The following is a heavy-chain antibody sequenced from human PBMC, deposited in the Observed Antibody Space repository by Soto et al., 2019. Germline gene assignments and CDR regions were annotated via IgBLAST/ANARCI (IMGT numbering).Heavy chain of an antibody. Sequence: GGSLRLSCAASGFTFSSYAMHWVRQAPGKGLEWVAVISYDGSNKYYADSVKGRFTISRDNSKNTLYLQMNSLRAEDTAVYYCARDFGRYYFDYWGQGTLVTVS. D-gene: IGHD3-3*01. V-gene: IGHV3-30-3*01. J-gene: IGHJ4*02. CDR3: ARDFGRYYFDY. CDR2: ISYDGSNK. CDR1: GFTFSSYA.